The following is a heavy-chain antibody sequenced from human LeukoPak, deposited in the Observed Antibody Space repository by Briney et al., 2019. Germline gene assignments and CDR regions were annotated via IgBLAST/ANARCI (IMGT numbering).Heavy chain of an antibody. D-gene: IGHD2-21*01. CDR2: IYYSGST. V-gene: IGHV4-59*01. J-gene: IGHJ4*02. CDR1: GDSISTYF. Sequence: PSETLSLTCTVSGDSISTYFWSWIRQPPGKGLQWIGYIYYSGSTNYNPSLKSRVTISVDPSKNQFSLKLSSVIAADTAVYYCAREAYCGGDCYSGFDYWGQGTLVTVSS. CDR3: AREAYCGGDCYSGFDY.